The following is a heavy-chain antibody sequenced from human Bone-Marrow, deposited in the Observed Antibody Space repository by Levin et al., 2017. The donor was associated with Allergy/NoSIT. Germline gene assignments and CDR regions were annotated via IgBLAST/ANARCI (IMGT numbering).Heavy chain of an antibody. Sequence: SETLSLICTVSGGSITNSSYYWGWIRQSPGKGLEWIGSIYYSGNTYYHPSLKSRVTISVDTSKNQFSLRLRSVTAADTAGYYCARYRNSFSYDSTGYKSWFDPWGQGTLVTVSS. CDR2: IYYSGNT. D-gene: IGHD3-22*01. V-gene: IGHV4-39*07. CDR1: GGSITNSSYY. CDR3: ARYRNSFSYDSTGYKSWFDP. J-gene: IGHJ5*02.